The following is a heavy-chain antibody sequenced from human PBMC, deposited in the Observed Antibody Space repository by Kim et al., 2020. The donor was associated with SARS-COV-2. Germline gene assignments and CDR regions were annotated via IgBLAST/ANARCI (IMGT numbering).Heavy chain of an antibody. CDR3: ARVGVYGSGSFSSDYFDY. CDR2: INPNSGGT. V-gene: IGHV1-2*02. J-gene: IGHJ4*02. Sequence: ASVKVSCKASGYTFTGYYMHWVRQAPGQGLEWMGWINPNSGGTNYAQKFQGRVTMTRDTSISTAYMELSRLRSDDTAVYYCARVGVYGSGSFSSDYFDYWGQGTLVTVSS. CDR1: GYTFTGYY. D-gene: IGHD3-10*01.